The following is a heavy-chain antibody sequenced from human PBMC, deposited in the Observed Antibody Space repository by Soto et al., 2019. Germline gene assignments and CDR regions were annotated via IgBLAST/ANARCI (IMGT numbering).Heavy chain of an antibody. CDR1: GGSFSGYY. D-gene: IGHD2-15*01. J-gene: IGHJ5*02. Sequence: SETLSLTCAVYGGSFSGYYWSWIRQPPGKGLEWIGEINHSGSTNYNPSLKSRVTISVDTSKNQFSLKLSSVTAADTAVYYCARMPKDIVVVVAPNTINNWFDPWGQGTLVTVSS. CDR3: ARMPKDIVVVVAPNTINNWFDP. V-gene: IGHV4-34*01. CDR2: INHSGST.